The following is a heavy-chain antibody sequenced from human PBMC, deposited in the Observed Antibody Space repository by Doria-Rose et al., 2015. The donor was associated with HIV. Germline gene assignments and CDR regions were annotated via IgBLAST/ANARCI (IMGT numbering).Heavy chain of an antibody. CDR1: GFTFSSHR. D-gene: IGHD3-3*01. CDR3: ATGVTLDY. J-gene: IGHJ4*02. CDR2: ISSTSAYI. V-gene: IGHV3-21*01. Sequence: VQLQESGGGLARPGGSLRLSCATSGFTFSSHRINCVRQAPGKGLEWVSSISSTSAYINYADSVRVRFTISRDNARNSLYLQMDSQRAEDTAIYYCATGVTLDYWGQGTLVTVSS.